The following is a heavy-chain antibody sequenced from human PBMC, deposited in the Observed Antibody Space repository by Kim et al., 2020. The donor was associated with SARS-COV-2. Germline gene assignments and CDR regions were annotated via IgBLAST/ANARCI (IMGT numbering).Heavy chain of an antibody. CDR2: IYHSGST. D-gene: IGHD1-26*01. CDR1: GGSISSSNW. V-gene: IGHV4-4*02. CDR3: ARDGGCSGSCDDY. J-gene: IGHJ4*02. Sequence: SETLSLTCAVSGGSISSSNWWSWVRQPPGKGLEWIGEIYHSGSTNYNPSLKSRVTISVDKSKNQFSLKLSSVTAADTAVYYCARDGGCSGSCDDYWGQGTLVTVSS.